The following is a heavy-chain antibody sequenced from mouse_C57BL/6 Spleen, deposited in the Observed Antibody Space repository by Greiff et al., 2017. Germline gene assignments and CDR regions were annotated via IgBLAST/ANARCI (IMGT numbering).Heavy chain of an antibody. CDR2: IDPSDSAT. D-gene: IGHD2-3*01. Sequence: VQLQQPGAELVRPGSSVKLSCKASGYTFTSYWMHWVKQRPIQGLEWIGNIDPSDSATHYTQKFKDKATLTVDKSSSTAYMQLSSLTSEDSAVYYCARADGYYLDYWGQGTTLTVSS. J-gene: IGHJ2*01. CDR3: ARADGYYLDY. V-gene: IGHV1-52*01. CDR1: GYTFTSYW.